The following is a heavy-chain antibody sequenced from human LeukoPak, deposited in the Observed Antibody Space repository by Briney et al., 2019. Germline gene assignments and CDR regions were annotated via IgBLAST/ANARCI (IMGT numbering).Heavy chain of an antibody. J-gene: IGHJ2*01. D-gene: IGHD6-6*01. CDR1: GFTFSSYG. CDR3: AKDVGTAALFVFYYDL. V-gene: IGHV3-23*01. CDR2: IETGGAST. Sequence: SGGSLRLSCAAAGFTFSSYGMSWVRHAPGEWLGWVSAIETGGASTYYADSGEGRLSISRDNSKNTLYLQRNSLRAEDTAVYYCAKDVGTAALFVFYYDLCGRGARVTVSS.